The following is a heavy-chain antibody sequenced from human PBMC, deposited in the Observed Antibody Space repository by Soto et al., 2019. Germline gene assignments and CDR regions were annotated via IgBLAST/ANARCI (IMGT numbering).Heavy chain of an antibody. V-gene: IGHV3-74*01. CDR2: IKGDGSST. CDR3: ARGGYGDWYFDL. J-gene: IGHJ2*01. D-gene: IGHD5-18*01. CDR1: GFPFSTYW. Sequence: EVQLVESGGGLVQPGGSLRLSCAASGFPFSTYWMHWIRQGPGKGVVWVSRIKGDGSSTSYADSVKGRFTISRDNAKNTVYLKMDSLRAEDTAVYYCARGGYGDWYFDLWGRGTLVTVSS.